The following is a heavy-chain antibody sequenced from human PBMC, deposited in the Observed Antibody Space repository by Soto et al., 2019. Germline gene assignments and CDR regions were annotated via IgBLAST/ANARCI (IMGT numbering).Heavy chain of an antibody. CDR1: GFTFGDYA. V-gene: IGHV3-49*04. Sequence: GGSLRLSCTASGFTFGDYAMSWVRQAPGKGLEWVGFIRSKAYGGTTEYAASVKGRFTISRDDSKSIAYLQMNSLKTEDTAVYYCTRAATETESDYYDSSGYYYGWGQGTLVTVS. D-gene: IGHD3-22*01. CDR3: TRAATETESDYYDSSGYYYG. CDR2: IRSKAYGGTT. J-gene: IGHJ4*02.